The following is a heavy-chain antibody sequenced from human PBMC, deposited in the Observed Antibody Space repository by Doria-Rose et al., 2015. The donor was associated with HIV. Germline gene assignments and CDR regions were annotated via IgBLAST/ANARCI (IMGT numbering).Heavy chain of an antibody. J-gene: IGHJ6*02. V-gene: IGHV1-8*01. Sequence: WMGWMNPNSGNTGYAQKFQGRVTMTRNTSRSTAYMELSSLRSEDTAVRYCARGAVYYDFWSSQSESDYYGMDVWGQGTTVTVSS. CDR3: ARGAVYYDFWSSQSESDYYGMDV. CDR2: MNPNSGNT. D-gene: IGHD3-3*01.